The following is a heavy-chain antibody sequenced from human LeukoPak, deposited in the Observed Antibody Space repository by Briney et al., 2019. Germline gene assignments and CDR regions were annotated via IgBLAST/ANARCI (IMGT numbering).Heavy chain of an antibody. J-gene: IGHJ4*02. V-gene: IGHV1-2*02. CDR2: INPNSGGT. CDR1: GYTFTGYY. CDR3: AREWKYHYGSGSLPDY. D-gene: IGHD3-10*01. Sequence: ASVKVSCKASGYTFTGYYMHWVRQAPGQGFEWMGWINPNSGGTNYAQKFQGRVTMTRDTSISTAYMELSRLRSDDTAVYYCAREWKYHYGSGSLPDYWGQGTLVTVSS.